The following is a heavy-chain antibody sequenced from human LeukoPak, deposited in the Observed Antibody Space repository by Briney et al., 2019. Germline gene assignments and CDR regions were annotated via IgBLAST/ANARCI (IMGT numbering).Heavy chain of an antibody. D-gene: IGHD6-13*01. CDR2: IYYSGST. CDR3: ARDGGIAAAGPQYFQH. V-gene: IGHV4-59*01. J-gene: IGHJ1*01. CDR1: GGSISSYY. Sequence: SETLSLTCTVSGGSISSYYWSWIRQPPGKGLEWIGYIYYSGSTNYNPSLKSRVTISVDTSKNQFSLKLSSVTAADTAVYYCARDGGIAAAGPQYFQHWGQGTLVTVSS.